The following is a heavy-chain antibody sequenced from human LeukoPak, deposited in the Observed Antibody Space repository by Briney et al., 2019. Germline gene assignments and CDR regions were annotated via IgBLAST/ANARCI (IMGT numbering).Heavy chain of an antibody. J-gene: IGHJ4*02. Sequence: GGSLRLSCTASGFTFSGSAMHWVRQASGKGLEWVGRIRSKANSYATAYAASVKGRFTISRDDSKNTAYLQMNSLKTEDTAVYYCTSGGYCSSTSCYGENWGQGTLVTVSS. V-gene: IGHV3-73*01. CDR3: TSGGYCSSTSCYGEN. CDR1: GFTFSGSA. D-gene: IGHD2-2*01. CDR2: IRSKANSYAT.